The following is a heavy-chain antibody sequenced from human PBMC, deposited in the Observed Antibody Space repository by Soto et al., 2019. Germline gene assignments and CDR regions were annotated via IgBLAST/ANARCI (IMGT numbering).Heavy chain of an antibody. V-gene: IGHV3-49*04. CDR1: GFTFGDYA. D-gene: IGHD3-9*01. J-gene: IGHJ3*02. CDR3: TLRRLTGVRIYAFDI. Sequence: GGSLRLSCTASGFTFGDYAMSLVRQAPGKGLEWVGFIRSKAYCGTTEYAASVKDRFTISRDDSKSIAYLQMNSLKTEDTAVYYCTLRRLTGVRIYAFDIWGQGTMVTVSS. CDR2: IRSKAYCGTT.